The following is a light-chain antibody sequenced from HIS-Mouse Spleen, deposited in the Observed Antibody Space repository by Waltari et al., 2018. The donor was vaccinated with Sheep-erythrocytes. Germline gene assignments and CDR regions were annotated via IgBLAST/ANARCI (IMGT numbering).Light chain of an antibody. J-gene: IGLJ3*02. Sequence: SYELPQPPSVSVYPGQPASITCTGDKLGDKYACWFQQKPGQAPGLVIYQDSKRPSGIPERFSGSNSGNTATLTSSGTQAMDEADYYCQAWDSSTAGVFGGGTKLTVL. V-gene: IGLV3-1*01. CDR1: KLGDKY. CDR3: QAWDSSTAGV. CDR2: QDS.